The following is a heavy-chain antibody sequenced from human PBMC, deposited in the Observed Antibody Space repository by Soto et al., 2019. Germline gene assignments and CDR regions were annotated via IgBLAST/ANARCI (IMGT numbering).Heavy chain of an antibody. Sequence: ASVKVSCKASGYTFTSYDINWVRQATGQGLEWMGWMNPNSGNTGYAQKFQGRVTMTRNTSISTAYMELSSLGSEDTAVYYCARGPPYSYGYWFDPWGQGTLVTVSS. CDR3: ARGPPYSYGYWFDP. CDR1: GYTFTSYD. J-gene: IGHJ5*02. CDR2: MNPNSGNT. D-gene: IGHD5-18*01. V-gene: IGHV1-8*01.